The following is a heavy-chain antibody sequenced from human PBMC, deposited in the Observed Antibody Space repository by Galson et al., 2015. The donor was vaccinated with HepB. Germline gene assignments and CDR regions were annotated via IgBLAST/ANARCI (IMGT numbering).Heavy chain of an antibody. D-gene: IGHD2-15*01. V-gene: IGHV3-15*01. CDR1: GFTFSNAW. CDR3: TTLPPIGYCSGGSCYANDYGDYGDYYGMDV. J-gene: IGHJ6*02. CDR2: IKSKTDGGTT. Sequence: SLRLSCAASGFTFSNAWMSWVRQAPGKGLEWVGRIKSKTDGGTTDYAAPVKGRFTISRDDSKNTLYLQMNSLKTEDTAVYYCTTLPPIGYCSGGSCYANDYGDYGDYYGMDVWGQGTTVTVSS.